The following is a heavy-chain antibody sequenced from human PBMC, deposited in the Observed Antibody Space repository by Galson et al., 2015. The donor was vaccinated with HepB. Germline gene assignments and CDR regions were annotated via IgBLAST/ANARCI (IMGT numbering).Heavy chain of an antibody. CDR2: IKQDGSEK. CDR1: GVTFSSYW. J-gene: IGHJ4*02. CDR3: ASPSGSFFGVGY. V-gene: IGHV3-7*03. Sequence: SLRLSCAASGVTFSSYWMTWGRQAPGQGLEWVANIKQDGSEKYYVDSVKGRFTISRDNTKNSLYLQMNSLRAEDTAVYYCASPSGSFFGVGYWGQGTLVTVSS. D-gene: IGHD1-26*01.